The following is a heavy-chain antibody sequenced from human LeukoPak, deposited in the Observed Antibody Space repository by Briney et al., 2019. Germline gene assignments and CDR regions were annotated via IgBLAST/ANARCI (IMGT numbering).Heavy chain of an antibody. CDR2: IRYDGSNK. Sequence: GGSLRLSCAASGFTFSSYGMHWVRQAPGKGLEWVAFIRYDGSNKYYADSVKGRFTISRDNSKNTLYLQMNSLRAEDTAVYYCAKDGLESSWNPFDYWGQGTLVTVSS. J-gene: IGHJ4*02. V-gene: IGHV3-30*02. D-gene: IGHD6-13*01. CDR3: AKDGLESSWNPFDY. CDR1: GFTFSSYG.